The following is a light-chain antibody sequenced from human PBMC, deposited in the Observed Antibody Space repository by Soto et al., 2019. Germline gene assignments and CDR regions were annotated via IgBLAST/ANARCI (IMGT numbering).Light chain of an antibody. CDR3: PHYDSYSGT. J-gene: IGKJ3*01. CDR1: QSINSW. CDR2: RAS. V-gene: IGKV1-5*03. Sequence: DIQMTQSPSTLSASVGDRVTITCRASQSINSWLAWYQQKPGKAPKLLIYRASTLEGGVTSRFSGSGSGKEFTLNISSLQPDDFSTYYCPHYDSYSGTFGPGTKVDIK.